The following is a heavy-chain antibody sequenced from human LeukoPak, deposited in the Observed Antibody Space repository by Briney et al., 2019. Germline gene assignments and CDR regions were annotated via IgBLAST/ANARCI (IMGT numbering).Heavy chain of an antibody. D-gene: IGHD6-6*01. V-gene: IGHV3-21*01. CDR3: ARETHGGAAPSSY. CDR1: GFTFSSYS. Sequence: PGGSLRLSCAASGFTFSSYSMNWVRQAPGKGLEWVSSISSSSSYIYYADSVKGRFTISRDNAKNSLYLQMNSLRAEDTAVYYCARETHGGAAPSSYWGQGTLDTASS. J-gene: IGHJ4*02. CDR2: ISSSSSYI.